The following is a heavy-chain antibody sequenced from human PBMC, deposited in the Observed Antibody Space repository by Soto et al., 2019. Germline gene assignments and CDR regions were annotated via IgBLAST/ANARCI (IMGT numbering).Heavy chain of an antibody. CDR2: ISSYGSSI. J-gene: IGHJ4*02. CDR3: ARSRSLRFLEWLSPDY. V-gene: IGHV3-48*03. CDR1: GFTFSSYE. D-gene: IGHD3-3*01. Sequence: GGSLRLSCAASGFTFSSYEMNWVRQAPGKGLEWVSYISSYGSSIYYADSVKGRFTISRDNAKNSLYLQMSSLRAEDTAVYYCARSRSLRFLEWLSPDYWGRGTLVTVSS.